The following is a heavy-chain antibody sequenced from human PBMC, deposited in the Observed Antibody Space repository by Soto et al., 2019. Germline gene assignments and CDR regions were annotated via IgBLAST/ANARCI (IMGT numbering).Heavy chain of an antibody. CDR1: GFTFSRYW. V-gene: IGHV3-74*01. Sequence: EVQLAESGGGLIQPGGSLRLSCATSGFTFSRYWIHWVRQAPGEGLVWVSRISGDGVHTYYAESVKGRFTVSRDIAKSTGYLQMNNLRAEDTAIYYCARLGFVGEGDFWGQGILVTVSS. CDR3: ARLGFVGEGDF. CDR2: ISGDGVHT. J-gene: IGHJ4*02. D-gene: IGHD3-16*01.